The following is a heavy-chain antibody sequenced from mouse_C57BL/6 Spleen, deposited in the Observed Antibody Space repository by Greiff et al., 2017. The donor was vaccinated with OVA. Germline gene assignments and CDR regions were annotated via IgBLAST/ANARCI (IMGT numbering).Heavy chain of an antibody. J-gene: IGHJ4*01. Sequence: EVHLVESGEGLVKPGGSLKLSCAASGFTFSSYAMSWVRQTPEKRLEWVAYISSGGDYIYYADTVKGRFTISRDNARDTLYLQMSSLKSEDTAMYYCTRVRTELGRNYAMDYWGQGTSVTVSS. CDR2: ISSGGDYI. CDR3: TRVRTELGRNYAMDY. V-gene: IGHV5-9-1*02. CDR1: GFTFSSYA. D-gene: IGHD4-1*01.